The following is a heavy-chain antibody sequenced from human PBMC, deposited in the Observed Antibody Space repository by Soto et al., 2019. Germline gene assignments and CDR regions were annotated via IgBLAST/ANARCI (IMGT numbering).Heavy chain of an antibody. V-gene: IGHV1-69*01. Sequence: QVQLVQSGAEVKKPGSSVKVSCKASGDTLSTHGISWVRQAPGQGLEWMGGTISIIGSTDYAEKFKGRVTITADESTTTSYMELCSRRPDDTAVYYCAAGDSSDTGDHGGQGTMVTVSS. CDR1: GDTLSTHG. CDR2: TISIIGST. CDR3: AAGDSSDTGDH. D-gene: IGHD5-18*01. J-gene: IGHJ4*02.